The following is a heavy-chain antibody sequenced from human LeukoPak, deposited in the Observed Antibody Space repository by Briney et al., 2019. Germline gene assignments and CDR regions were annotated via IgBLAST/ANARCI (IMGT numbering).Heavy chain of an antibody. CDR3: AREPIYYYYMDV. V-gene: IGHV3-74*01. J-gene: IGHJ6*03. CDR2: IKTDGGST. CDR1: GFSFSSYW. Sequence: GGSLRLSCAASGFSFSSYWMHWVRHAPGKGLVWVSRIKTDGGSTSYADSVKGRFTISRDNAKNTLYLQMNSLRAEDTAVYYCAREPIYYYYMDVWGKGTTVTVSS.